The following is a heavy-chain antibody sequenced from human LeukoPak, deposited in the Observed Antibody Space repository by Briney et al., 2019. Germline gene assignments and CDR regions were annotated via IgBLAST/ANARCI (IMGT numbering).Heavy chain of an antibody. CDR1: GLTVADYG. J-gene: IGHJ4*02. CDR2: IDWSGEST. Sequence: GGSLRLSCAASGLTVADYGMSWVRQAPRKGLEWVSGIDWSGESTSYADSVKVRFTISRDNSENTLYLHMNNLRAEDTALYYCARDLSASLYSLGFWGRGTLATVSS. D-gene: IGHD2-8*01. CDR3: ARDLSASLYSLGF. V-gene: IGHV3-20*04.